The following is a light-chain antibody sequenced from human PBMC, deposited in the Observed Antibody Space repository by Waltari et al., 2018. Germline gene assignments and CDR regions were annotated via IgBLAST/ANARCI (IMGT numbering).Light chain of an antibody. CDR2: ADD. CDR3: QSYDSTTVI. Sequence: NLILTQPHSMSESPGKPVTISCTGRNGYIATNSVQWYQQRPGSAPTTVIYADDQRPSGVPDRFSGSIDSSSNSASLTISGLTTEDEADYYCQSYDSTTVIFGGGTKLTVL. J-gene: IGLJ2*01. CDR1: NGYIATNS. V-gene: IGLV6-57*02.